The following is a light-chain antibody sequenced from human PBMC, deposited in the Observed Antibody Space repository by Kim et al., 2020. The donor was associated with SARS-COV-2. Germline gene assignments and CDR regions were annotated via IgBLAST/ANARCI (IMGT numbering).Light chain of an antibody. CDR3: QAWDSSTGV. Sequence: SVSPGQSASITGSGDKLGDKYACWYQQKPGQPPVLVIYQDSKRPSGIPERFSGSNSGNTATLTISGTQAMDEADYYCQAWDSSTGVFGGGTQLTVL. CDR2: QDS. V-gene: IGLV3-1*01. CDR1: KLGDKY. J-gene: IGLJ3*02.